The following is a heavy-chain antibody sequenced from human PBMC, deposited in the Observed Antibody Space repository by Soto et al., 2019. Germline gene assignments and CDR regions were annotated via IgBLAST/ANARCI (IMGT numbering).Heavy chain of an antibody. CDR2: ISTHNGDT. CDR3: ARGYDILTGLAYYYGMDV. D-gene: IGHD3-9*01. V-gene: IGHV1-18*01. CDR1: GYTFTSYG. Sequence: ASVKVSCKISGYTFTSYGISWVRQAPGQGLEWMGWISTHNGDTNFAQKFQGRVTSTTDTSTNTAYMDLRSLTSDDTAVYYCARGYDILTGLAYYYGMDVWGQGTTVTVSS. J-gene: IGHJ6*02.